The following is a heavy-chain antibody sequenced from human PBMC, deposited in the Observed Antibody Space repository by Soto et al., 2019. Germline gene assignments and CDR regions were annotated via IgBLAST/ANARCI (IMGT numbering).Heavy chain of an antibody. D-gene: IGHD6-13*01. CDR3: ARSGVRAAATKWFDT. Sequence: XETLSLPCSVSGGSISSGSYYWGWIRQTPGRGLEWIASMYHGGTTYSNPSLKSRVTISVDTSKNQFYLRLTSVTAADTAVYYCARSGVRAAATKWFDTWGQGTLVTVSS. J-gene: IGHJ5*02. CDR1: GGSISSGSYY. V-gene: IGHV4-39*01. CDR2: MYHGGTT.